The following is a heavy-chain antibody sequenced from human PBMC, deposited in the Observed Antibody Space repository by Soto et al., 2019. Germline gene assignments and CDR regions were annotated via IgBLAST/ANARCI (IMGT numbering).Heavy chain of an antibody. D-gene: IGHD3-22*01. V-gene: IGHV1-8*01. CDR3: ARDLMIVVPSRSGD. J-gene: IGHJ4*02. CDR1: GYTFTSYD. CDR2: MNPNSGNT. Sequence: QVQLVQCGAEVKKPGASVKVSCKASGYTFTSYDINWVRQATGQGLEWMGWMNPNSGNTGYAQKFQGRDTMTRNTSISTAYMELSSLRSEDTAVYYCARDLMIVVPSRSGDWGQGTLVTVSS.